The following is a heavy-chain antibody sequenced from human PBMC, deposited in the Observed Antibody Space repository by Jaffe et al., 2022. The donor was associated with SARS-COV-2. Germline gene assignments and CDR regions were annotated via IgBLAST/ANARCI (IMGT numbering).Heavy chain of an antibody. Sequence: QVQLQESGPGLVKPSQTLSLTCTVSGGSISSGSYYWSWIRQPAGKGLEWIGRIYTSGSTNYNPSLKSRVTISVDTSKNQFSLKLSSVTAADTAVYYCARDWAFLGSGSSLYYYYGMDVWGQGTTVTVSS. CDR3: ARDWAFLGSGSSLYYYYGMDV. V-gene: IGHV4-61*02. J-gene: IGHJ6*02. CDR1: GGSISSGSYY. D-gene: IGHD1-26*01. CDR2: IYTSGST.